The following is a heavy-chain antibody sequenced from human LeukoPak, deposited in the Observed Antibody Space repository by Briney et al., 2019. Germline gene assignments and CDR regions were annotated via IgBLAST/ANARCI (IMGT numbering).Heavy chain of an antibody. D-gene: IGHD3-3*01. CDR1: GFTFNNYA. Sequence: GGSLRLSCAASGFTFNNYAMNWVRRAPGKGLEWVSAISGSGGNTYNADSVKGRFTISRDNSKNTLYLQMNSLRAEDTAVYYCAKGVTIFGVVANSFDYWGQGTLVTVSS. J-gene: IGHJ4*02. CDR3: AKGVTIFGVVANSFDY. V-gene: IGHV3-23*01. CDR2: ISGSGGNT.